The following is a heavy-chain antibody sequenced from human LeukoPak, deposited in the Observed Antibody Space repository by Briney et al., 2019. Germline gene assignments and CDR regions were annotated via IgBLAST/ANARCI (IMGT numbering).Heavy chain of an antibody. CDR1: GFSIRSQYY. D-gene: IGHD1-26*01. Sequence: PSETLSLTCTVSGFSIRSQYYWGWIRQPPGKGLEWIGSFYHSGSTYYNPSLKSRVTISVDTSKNQFSLKLSSVTAADTAVYYCAREEALGSGSFDYWGQGTLVTVSS. CDR3: AREEALGSGSFDY. V-gene: IGHV4-38-2*02. J-gene: IGHJ4*02. CDR2: FYHSGST.